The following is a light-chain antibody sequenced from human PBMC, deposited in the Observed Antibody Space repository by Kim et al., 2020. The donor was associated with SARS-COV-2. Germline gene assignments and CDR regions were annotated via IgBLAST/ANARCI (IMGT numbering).Light chain of an antibody. J-gene: IGKJ2*01. CDR3: QQYNYYPYT. V-gene: IGKV1-5*03. CDR1: QDVSGW. CDR2: QVS. Sequence: SASVGDTVTIACRAGQDVSGWLAWYQQKPGKAPKLLMYQVSTLESGVPSRFSGSGFGTEFTLTISSLQPDDFASYYCQQYNYYPYTFGQGTKLEIK.